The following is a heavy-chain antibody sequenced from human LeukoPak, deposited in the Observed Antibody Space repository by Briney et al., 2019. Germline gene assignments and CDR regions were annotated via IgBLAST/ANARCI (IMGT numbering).Heavy chain of an antibody. CDR2: ISSSANNK. CDR3: ATDSSSRYFDY. D-gene: IGHD6-13*01. V-gene: IGHV3-23*01. CDR1: EFTFSSYA. Sequence: GGSLRLSGAAFEFTFSSYAMGWVGQAPGKGREWVSGISSSANNKDYADSVKGRFTISRDNSKNTLYLEMNSLRAEDTAVYYCATDSSSRYFDYWGQGTLVTVSS. J-gene: IGHJ4*02.